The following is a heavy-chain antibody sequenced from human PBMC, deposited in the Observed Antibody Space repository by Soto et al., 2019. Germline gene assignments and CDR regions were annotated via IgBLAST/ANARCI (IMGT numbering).Heavy chain of an antibody. CDR1: GFTFSSYW. CDR3: ERDRGDDYIWGSYRFDAFDI. Sequence: EVQLVESGGGLVQPGGSLRLSCAASGFTFSSYWMHWVRQAPGKGLVWVSRINSDGSSTSYADSVKGRFTISRDNAKNTLYLQMNSLRAEDTAVYYCERDRGDDYIWGSYRFDAFDIWGQGTMVTVSS. CDR2: INSDGSST. V-gene: IGHV3-74*01. J-gene: IGHJ3*02. D-gene: IGHD3-16*02.